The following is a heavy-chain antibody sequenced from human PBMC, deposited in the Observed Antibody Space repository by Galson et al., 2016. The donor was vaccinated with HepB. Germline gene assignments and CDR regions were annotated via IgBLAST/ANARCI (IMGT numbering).Heavy chain of an antibody. J-gene: IGHJ4*02. V-gene: IGHV1-18*04. D-gene: IGHD2-15*01. Sequence: SVKVSCKASGYTFLTYAITWVRQAPGQGLEWMGWISTYNGNTNYAQIVQGRVRMTTDTSTSTAYMELRSLRSDDTAVYYCAGGGRRYSLDYWGQGTLITVSS. CDR3: AGGGRRYSLDY. CDR2: ISTYNGNT. CDR1: GYTFLTYA.